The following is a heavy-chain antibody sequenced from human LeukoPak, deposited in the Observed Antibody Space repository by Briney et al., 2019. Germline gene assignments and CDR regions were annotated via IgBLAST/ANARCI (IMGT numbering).Heavy chain of an antibody. Sequence: PGGSLRHSCAASGFTFSNAWMNWVRQAPGKGLEWVGRIKSKTDGGTTDYDAPVKGRFTISRDDSKNTLYLQMNSLKTEDTAVYYCTTDRFLEWLFDYWGQGTLVTVSS. CDR2: IKSKTDGGTT. J-gene: IGHJ4*02. D-gene: IGHD3-3*01. CDR1: GFTFSNAW. V-gene: IGHV3-15*07. CDR3: TTDRFLEWLFDY.